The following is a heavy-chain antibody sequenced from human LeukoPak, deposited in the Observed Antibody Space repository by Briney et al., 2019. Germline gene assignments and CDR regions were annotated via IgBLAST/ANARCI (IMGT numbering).Heavy chain of an antibody. CDR2: INDNGRT. CDR1: GETFSGHY. CDR3: ARGHGYIVGYQLLKDWFDP. D-gene: IGHD2-2*01. J-gene: IGHJ5*02. V-gene: IGHV4-34*01. Sequence: SGTLSLTCAVSGETFSGHYWSWIRQPPGKGLEYIGGINDNGRTIYNPSLESRVTISVDKSKNQFSLKLSSVTAADTAVYYCARGHGYIVGYQLLKDWFDPWGQGTLVTVSS.